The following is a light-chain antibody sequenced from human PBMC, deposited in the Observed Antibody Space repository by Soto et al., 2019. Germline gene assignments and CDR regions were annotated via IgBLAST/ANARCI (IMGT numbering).Light chain of an antibody. CDR1: HRVNTY. J-gene: IGKJ1*01. CDR3: QQYNNCCRQ. Sequence: ARGSLSVYPWEGATLSCRASHRVNTYLAWYQQKPGQAPRLLIYGASTRATGIPARFSGSGSGTEFTLTIAISESEDFAVYDCQQYNNCCRQFGQGTKVDIK. CDR2: GAS. V-gene: IGKV3-15*01.